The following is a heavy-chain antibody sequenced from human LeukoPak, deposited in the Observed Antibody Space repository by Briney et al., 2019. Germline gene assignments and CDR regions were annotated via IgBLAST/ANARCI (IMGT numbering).Heavy chain of an antibody. Sequence: PGGSLRLSCVSSRFTFSDYAMSRLRQAPGKGLEWVSAISGSGGSTYYADSVKGRFTISRDNSKNTLYLQMNSLRAEDTAVYYCAKSNSSGWNYFDYWGQGTLVTVSS. CDR3: AKSNSSGWNYFDY. CDR2: ISGSGGST. J-gene: IGHJ4*02. CDR1: RFTFSDYA. D-gene: IGHD6-19*01. V-gene: IGHV3-23*01.